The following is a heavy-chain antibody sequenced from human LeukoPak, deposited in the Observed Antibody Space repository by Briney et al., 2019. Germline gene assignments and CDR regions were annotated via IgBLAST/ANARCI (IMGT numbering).Heavy chain of an antibody. CDR3: ARDGYCSGGSCPGDY. V-gene: IGHV1-3*01. D-gene: IGHD2-15*01. J-gene: IGHJ4*02. CDR1: GYTFTSYA. Sequence: ASVKVSCKASGYTFTSYAMHWVRQAPGQRLEWMGWINAGNGNTKYSQKFQGRVTITRDTSASTAYMGLSSLRSEDTAVYYCARDGYCSGGSCPGDYWGQGTLVTVSS. CDR2: INAGNGNT.